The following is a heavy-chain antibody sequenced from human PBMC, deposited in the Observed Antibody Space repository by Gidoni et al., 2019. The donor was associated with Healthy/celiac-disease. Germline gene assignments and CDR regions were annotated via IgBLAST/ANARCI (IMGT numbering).Heavy chain of an antibody. Sequence: QVQLVESGGGVVQPGRSLRLSCAASGFTFSSYAMTWVRQAPGKGLEWVAVISYDGSNKYYADAVKGRFTISRDNSKNTLYLQMNSLRAEDTAVYYCARDSSVTKVGTVQYSSSWPTDYWGQGTLVTVSS. D-gene: IGHD6-13*01. CDR2: ISYDGSNK. J-gene: IGHJ4*02. CDR3: ARDSSVTKVGTVQYSSSWPTDY. V-gene: IGHV3-30-3*01. CDR1: GFTFSSYA.